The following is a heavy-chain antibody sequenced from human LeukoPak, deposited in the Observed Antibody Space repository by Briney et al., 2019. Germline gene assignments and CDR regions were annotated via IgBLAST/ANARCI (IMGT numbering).Heavy chain of an antibody. CDR1: GFTFSSYS. D-gene: IGHD4-17*01. V-gene: IGHV3-23*01. CDR3: AGYGDYVAEYNWFDP. Sequence: PRGSLRLSCAASGFTFSSYSMNWVRQAPGKGLEWVSSISSGSGGSTYYADSVKGRFTISRDNSKNTLYLQMNSLRAGDTAVYYCAGYGDYVAEYNWFDPWGQGTLVTVSS. CDR2: ISSGSGGST. J-gene: IGHJ5*02.